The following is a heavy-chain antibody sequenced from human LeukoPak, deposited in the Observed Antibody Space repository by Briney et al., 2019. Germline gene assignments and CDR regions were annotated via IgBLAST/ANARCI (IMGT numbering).Heavy chain of an antibody. J-gene: IGHJ4*02. Sequence: ASVKVSCKASGYTFTSYYMHWARQAPGQGLEWMGIINPSGGSTSYAQKFQGRVTMTRDTSTSTVYMELSSLRSEDTAVYYCARGPYYYDSSGLFDYWGQGTLVTVSS. V-gene: IGHV1-46*01. CDR2: INPSGGST. CDR3: ARGPYYYDSSGLFDY. CDR1: GYTFTSYY. D-gene: IGHD3-22*01.